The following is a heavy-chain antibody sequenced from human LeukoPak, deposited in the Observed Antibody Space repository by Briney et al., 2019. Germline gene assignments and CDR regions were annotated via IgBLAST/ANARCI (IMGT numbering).Heavy chain of an antibody. CDR2: IYYSRGT. CDR3: ARQRRLGRTDAFDI. Sequence: SETLSLTCTVSGGSFSSYYWSWIRQPPGKGLEWMGDIYYSRGTNYNPSLRSRVTRSVDTSKNQCSLKLSSVTDADMAVYYCARQRRLGRTDAFDIWGQGTMVTVSS. CDR1: GGSFSSYY. J-gene: IGHJ3*02. V-gene: IGHV4-59*01. D-gene: IGHD5-24*01.